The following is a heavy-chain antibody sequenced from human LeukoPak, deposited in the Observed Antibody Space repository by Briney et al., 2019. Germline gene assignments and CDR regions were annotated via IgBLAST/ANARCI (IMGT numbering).Heavy chain of an antibody. Sequence: SVKVSCKASGGTFSSYAISWVRQAPGQGLEWMGGIIPIFGTANYAQKFQGRVTITADESTSTAYMELSSLRSDDTAVYYCARENSGVVAATNWFDPWGQGTLVTVSS. D-gene: IGHD2-15*01. J-gene: IGHJ5*02. CDR3: ARENSGVVAATNWFDP. CDR1: GGTFSSYA. CDR2: IIPIFGTA. V-gene: IGHV1-69*13.